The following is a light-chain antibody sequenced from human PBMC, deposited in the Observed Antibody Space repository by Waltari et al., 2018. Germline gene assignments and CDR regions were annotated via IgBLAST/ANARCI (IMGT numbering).Light chain of an antibody. V-gene: IGLV2-14*03. CDR1: SSDVGGYNY. Sequence: QSALTQPASVSGSPGQSITISCTGTSSDVGGYNYVSWYQQHPGKSPKLMIFDVSDRPSGVSNRCSGSKSGNTASLTISGLQVEDEADYYCSSYASSTTPLFGGGTKLTVL. J-gene: IGLJ3*02. CDR3: SSYASSTTPL. CDR2: DVS.